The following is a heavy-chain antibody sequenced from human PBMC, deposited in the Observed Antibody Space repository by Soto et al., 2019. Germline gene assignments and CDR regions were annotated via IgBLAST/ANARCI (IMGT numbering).Heavy chain of an antibody. V-gene: IGHV4-31*03. CDR2: IYYSGST. CDR3: ARGRITIFGVVTSTRGMDV. D-gene: IGHD3-3*01. CDR1: GGSISSGGYY. J-gene: IGHJ6*02. Sequence: QVQLQESGPGLVKPSQTLSLTCTVSGGSISSGGYYWSWIRQHPGKGLEWTGYIYYSGSTYYNPSLKSRVTISVDTSKNQFSLKLSSVTAADTAVYYCARGRITIFGVVTSTRGMDVWGQGTTVTVSS.